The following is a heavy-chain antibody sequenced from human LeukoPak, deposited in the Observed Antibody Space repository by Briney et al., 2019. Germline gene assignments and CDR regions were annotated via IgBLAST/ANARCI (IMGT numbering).Heavy chain of an antibody. J-gene: IGHJ4*02. Sequence: NPSETLSLTCTVSGGSISTYYWSWIRQPPGKGLEWIGYKFHSGSTNYNPSLKSRVTISVDTSKNQLSLKLSSVTAADTAVYYCARQNYDSSGYPPYFDYWGQGIPVTVSS. CDR3: ARQNYDSSGYPPYFDY. CDR1: GGSISTYY. V-gene: IGHV4-59*08. CDR2: KFHSGST. D-gene: IGHD3-22*01.